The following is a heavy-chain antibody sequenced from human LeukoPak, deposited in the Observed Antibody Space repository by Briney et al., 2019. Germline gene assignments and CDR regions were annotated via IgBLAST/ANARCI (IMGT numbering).Heavy chain of an antibody. CDR1: GYTFTGYY. CDR2: INPSGGTT. CDR3: AREKQLVTYDY. D-gene: IGHD6-6*01. Sequence: ASVKVSCKASGYTFTGYYMHWVRQAPGQGLEWMGVINPSGGTTGYARRFQGRVTMTRDTSTNTVYMELSSLRSEDTAVYYCAREKQLVTYDYWGQGTLVTVSS. J-gene: IGHJ4*02. V-gene: IGHV1-46*01.